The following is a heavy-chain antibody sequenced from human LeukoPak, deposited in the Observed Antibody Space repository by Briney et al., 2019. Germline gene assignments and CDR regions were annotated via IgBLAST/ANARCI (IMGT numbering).Heavy chain of an antibody. CDR1: GGSISSSSYY. CDR3: ARSPRRSGGRCIDY. D-gene: IGHD2-15*01. CDR2: IYYSGST. Sequence: SETLSLTCTVSGGSISSSSYYWGWIRQPPGKGLEWIGSIYYSGSTCYNPSLKSRVTISVDTSKNQFSLKLSSVTAADTAVYYCARSPRRSGGRCIDYWGQGTLVTVSS. J-gene: IGHJ4*02. V-gene: IGHV4-39*07.